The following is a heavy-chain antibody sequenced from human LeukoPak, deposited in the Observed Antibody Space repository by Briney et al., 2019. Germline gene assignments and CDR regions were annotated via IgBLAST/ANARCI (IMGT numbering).Heavy chain of an antibody. V-gene: IGHV3-21*01. CDR1: GFTFSSYS. Sequence: GGSLRLSCAASGFTFSSYSMDWVRQAPGKGLEWVSSISSSSNSIYYADSVKGRFTISRDNAKNSLYLQMNSLRAEDTAVYYCARGAYSSGWEDYWGQGTLVTVSS. D-gene: IGHD6-19*01. CDR3: ARGAYSSGWEDY. J-gene: IGHJ4*02. CDR2: ISSSSNSI.